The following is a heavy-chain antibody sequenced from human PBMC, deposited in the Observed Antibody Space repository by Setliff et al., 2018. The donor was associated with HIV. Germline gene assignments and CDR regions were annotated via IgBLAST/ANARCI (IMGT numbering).Heavy chain of an antibody. CDR3: ARAPITIFGVLIMPGSYDY. V-gene: IGHV4-34*01. J-gene: IGHJ4*02. Sequence: PSETLSLTCAVYGGSFSGYYWSWIRQPPGKGLEWIGEINHGGTTNYNPSLKSRVTMSVATSKNQFSLKLSSVTAAGTAVYYCARAPITIFGVLIMPGSYDYWGQGTLVTVSS. CDR1: GGSFSGYY. D-gene: IGHD3-3*01. CDR2: INHGGTT.